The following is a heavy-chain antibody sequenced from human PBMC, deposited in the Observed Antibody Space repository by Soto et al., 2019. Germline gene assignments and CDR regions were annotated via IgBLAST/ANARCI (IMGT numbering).Heavy chain of an antibody. CDR1: GFTFSSYG. CDR2: IWYDGSNK. CDR3: AREENSSSWNY. D-gene: IGHD6-13*01. J-gene: IGHJ4*02. V-gene: IGHV3-33*01. Sequence: GGSLRLSCAASGFTFSSYGMHWVRQAPGKGLEWVAVIWYDGSNKYYADSVKGRFTISRDNSKNTLYLQMNSLRAEDTAVYYCAREENSSSWNYWGQGTLVTVSS.